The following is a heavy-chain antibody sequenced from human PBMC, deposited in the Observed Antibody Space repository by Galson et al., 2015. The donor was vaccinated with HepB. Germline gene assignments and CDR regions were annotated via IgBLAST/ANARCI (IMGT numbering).Heavy chain of an antibody. J-gene: IGHJ3*02. CDR3: AARLGYCTGGSCNPADGFDI. CDR1: GFTFTSST. CDR2: IVVDSGNT. D-gene: IGHD2-15*01. V-gene: IGHV1-58*01. Sequence: SVKVSCKASGFTFTSSTVQWVRQARGQRLEWIGWIVVDSGNTNYAQTFQERVTITRDMSTSTAYMEVRSLRSEDTAVYYCAARLGYCTGGSCNPADGFDIWGQGTRVTVSS.